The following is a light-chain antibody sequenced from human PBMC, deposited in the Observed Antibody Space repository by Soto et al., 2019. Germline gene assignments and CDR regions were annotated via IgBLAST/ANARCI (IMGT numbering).Light chain of an antibody. V-gene: IGKV3-20*01. Sequence: EIALTQSPRTLSLSPRQRATLSSRPSQTVPSSYVPWYQKKPGQAPKLLIYGASTRPAGIPDRFSRSGSGTDFTLSMGRLEPDDFAVYYCQEYGTPPLVFGQGTNVDIK. J-gene: IGKJ1*01. CDR3: QEYGTPPLV. CDR1: QTVPSSY. CDR2: GAS.